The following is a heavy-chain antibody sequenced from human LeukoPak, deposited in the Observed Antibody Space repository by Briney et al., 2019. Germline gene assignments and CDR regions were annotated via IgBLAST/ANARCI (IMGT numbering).Heavy chain of an antibody. V-gene: IGHV3-23*01. J-gene: IGHJ4*02. D-gene: IGHD6-13*01. CDR3: AKSGSSSWYLDY. CDR2: VSGSGDGSAGIT. CDR1: GFSFSTYA. Sequence: SGGSLRLSCAASGFSFSTYAMSWVRQAPGKGLGWVSAVSGSGDGSAGITYYADSVKGRFTIARDNSKNTLFLQMNSLRGEDTAVYYCAKSGSSSWYLDYWGQGTLVTVSS.